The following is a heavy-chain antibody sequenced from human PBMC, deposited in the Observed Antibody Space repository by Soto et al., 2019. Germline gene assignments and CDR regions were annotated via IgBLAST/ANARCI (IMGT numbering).Heavy chain of an antibody. CDR2: INPSGGST. J-gene: IGHJ4*02. Sequence: GASVKVSCTASGYTFTSYYMHWVRQAPGQGLEWMGIINPSGGSTSYAQKFQGRVTMTRDTSTSTVYMELSSLRSEDTAVYYCARGHSSGFYEGTRFDYWGQGTLVTVSS. CDR3: ARGHSSGFYEGTRFDY. CDR1: GYTFTSYY. D-gene: IGHD6-19*01. V-gene: IGHV1-46*03.